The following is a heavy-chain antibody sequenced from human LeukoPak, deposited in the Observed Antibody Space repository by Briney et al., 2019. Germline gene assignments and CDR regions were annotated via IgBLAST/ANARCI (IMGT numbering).Heavy chain of an antibody. CDR2: IFPDDSDT. V-gene: IGHV5-51*01. J-gene: IGHJ4*02. D-gene: IGHD6-19*01. CDR1: GYSFTRNW. CDR3: ARLGNSGWQDFDY. Sequence: GESLKISCKGSGYSFTRNWIGWVRQMPGKGLEWMGLIFPDDSDTRYSPSFQGQVTISADKSINTAYLHWSSLKASDSVMYCCARLGNSGWQDFDYWGQGILVTVSS.